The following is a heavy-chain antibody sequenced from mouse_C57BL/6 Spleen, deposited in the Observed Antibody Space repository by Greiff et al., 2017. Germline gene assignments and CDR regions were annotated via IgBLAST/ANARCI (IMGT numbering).Heavy chain of an antibody. CDR3: ARFGSNYGFAY. CDR2: INPNNGVT. D-gene: IGHD2-5*01. Sequence: EVQLQQSGPELVKPGASVKISCKASGYTFTDYYLNWVKQSHGKSLEWIGDINPNNGVTSYNQKFKGKATLTVDKSSSTAYMELRSLTSEDSAVYYCARFGSNYGFAYWGQGTLVTVSA. J-gene: IGHJ3*01. V-gene: IGHV1-26*01. CDR1: GYTFTDYY.